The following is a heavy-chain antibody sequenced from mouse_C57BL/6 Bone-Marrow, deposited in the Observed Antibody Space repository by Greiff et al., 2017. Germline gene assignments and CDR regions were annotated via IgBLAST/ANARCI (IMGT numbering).Heavy chain of an antibody. CDR2: IYPRSGNT. J-gene: IGHJ1*03. CDR3: AREGSYWYFDV. V-gene: IGHV1-81*01. CDR1: GYTFTSYG. Sequence: VQRVESGAELARPGASVKLSCKASGYTFTSYGISWVKQRTGQGLEWIGEIYPRSGNTYYNEKFKGKATLTADKSSSTAYMELRSLTSEDSAVYFCAREGSYWYFDVWGTGTTVTVSS.